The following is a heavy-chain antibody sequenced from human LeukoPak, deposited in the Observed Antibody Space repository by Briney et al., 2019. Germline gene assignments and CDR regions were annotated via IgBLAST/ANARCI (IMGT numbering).Heavy chain of an antibody. J-gene: IGHJ3*02. CDR3: ATSSLGWGPDAFDI. CDR2: LYSDGRT. D-gene: IGHD6-19*01. Sequence: PGGSLRLSCAASGFTVSGKYMSWVRQAPEKGLEWVSVLYSDGRTNSADSVKGRFTISRDNSKNMMYLQMNGLRAEDTAVYYCATSSLGWGPDAFDIWGQGTMVTVSS. CDR1: GFTVSGKY. V-gene: IGHV3-53*01.